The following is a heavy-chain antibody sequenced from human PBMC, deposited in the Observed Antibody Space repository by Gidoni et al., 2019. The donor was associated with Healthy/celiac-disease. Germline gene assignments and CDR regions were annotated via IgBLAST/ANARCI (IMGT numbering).Heavy chain of an antibody. CDR2: IKSKTDGGTT. D-gene: IGHD3-9*01. CDR1: GFTFSNAW. V-gene: IGHV3-15*01. J-gene: IGHJ4*02. CDR3: TTEYFDWPDRLHYYFDY. Sequence: EVQLVESGGGLVKPGGSLSLSCEASGFTFSNAWMSWVRQAPGKGLEWVGRIKSKTDGGTTDYAAPVKGRFTISRDDSKNTLYLQMNSLKTEDTAVYYCTTEYFDWPDRLHYYFDYWGQGTLVTVSS.